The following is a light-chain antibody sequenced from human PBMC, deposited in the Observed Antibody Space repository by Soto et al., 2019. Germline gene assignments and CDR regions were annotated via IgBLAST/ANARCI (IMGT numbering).Light chain of an antibody. CDR2: GAS. Sequence: EIVLTQSPVTPSLSPGERATLSCRASQSVSSNYLAWYQQKPGQAPRLLIYGASSRATGIPDRFSGSGSGTDFTLTISRLEPEDFAVYYCQHYGSSPETFGQGTKVDIK. V-gene: IGKV3-20*01. CDR1: QSVSSNY. J-gene: IGKJ1*01. CDR3: QHYGSSPET.